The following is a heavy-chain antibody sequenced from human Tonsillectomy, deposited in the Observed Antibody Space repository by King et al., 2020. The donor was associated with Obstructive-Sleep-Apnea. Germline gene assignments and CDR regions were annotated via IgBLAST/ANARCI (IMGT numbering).Heavy chain of an antibody. D-gene: IGHD4-17*01. J-gene: IGHJ4*02. CDR1: GGSISSSINY. CDR2: IYYSGST. V-gene: IGHV4-39*07. CDR3: ARVRGDSGDSQIDY. Sequence: QLQESGPGLVKPSETLSLTCTVSGGSISSSINYWGWIRQPPGKGLEWIGSIYYSGSTYYNPSLKSRVTISIDTSKNQFSLKLSSVTAADTAGYYCARVRGDSGDSQIDYWGQGTLVTVSS.